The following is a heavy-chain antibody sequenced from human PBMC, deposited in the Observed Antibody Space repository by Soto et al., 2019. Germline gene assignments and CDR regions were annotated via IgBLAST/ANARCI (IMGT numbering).Heavy chain of an antibody. J-gene: IGHJ4*02. V-gene: IGHV3-9*01. CDR2: ISWNSGSI. CDR3: AKDIRAYDSSGFN. Sequence: SLRLSCAASGFTFDDYAMHWVRQAPGKGLEWVSGISWNSGSIGYADSVKGRFTISRDNAKNSLYLQMNSLRAEDTALYYCAKDIRAYDSSGFNWGQGTLVTVSS. CDR1: GFTFDDYA. D-gene: IGHD3-22*01.